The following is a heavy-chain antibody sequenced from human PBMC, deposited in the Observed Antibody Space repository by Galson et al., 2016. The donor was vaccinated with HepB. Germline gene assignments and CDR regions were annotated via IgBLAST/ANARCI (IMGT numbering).Heavy chain of an antibody. Sequence: SETLSLTCTISGGFISTSGHCGAWIRQPPGKGLEWIVSLSYSGTTYYNPSLKSRITTSVDTSNNQFSLKLRSVTAADTAVYYCATFFPYTNHIGSFDVWGQGALVTVSS. D-gene: IGHD4-11*01. CDR2: LSYSGTT. CDR3: ATFFPYTNHIGSFDV. CDR1: GGFISTSGHC. J-gene: IGHJ4*02. V-gene: IGHV4-39*01.